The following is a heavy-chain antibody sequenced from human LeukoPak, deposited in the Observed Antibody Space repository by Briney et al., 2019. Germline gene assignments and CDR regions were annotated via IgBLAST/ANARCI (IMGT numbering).Heavy chain of an antibody. Sequence: SETLSLTCTVSGGSVSSGGYYWSWIRQPPGKGLEWIGYIYYSGSTNYNPSLKSRVTISVDTSKTQFSLKLSSVTAADTAVYYCARIWSGCAPYFQHWGQGTLVTVSS. V-gene: IGHV4-61*08. CDR1: GGSVSSGGYY. CDR2: IYYSGST. D-gene: IGHD3-3*01. J-gene: IGHJ1*01. CDR3: ARIWSGCAPYFQH.